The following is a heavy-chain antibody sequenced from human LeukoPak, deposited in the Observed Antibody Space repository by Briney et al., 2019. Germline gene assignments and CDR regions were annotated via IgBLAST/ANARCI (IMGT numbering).Heavy chain of an antibody. CDR1: GFAFSSYA. V-gene: IGHV3-30*04. Sequence: GGSLRLSCAASGFAFSSYAMHWVRQAPGKGLEWVAVISYDGSNKYYADSVKGRFTISRDNSKNTLYLQMNSLRAEDTAVYYCARVRYYYDSKRFDYWGQGTLVTVSS. CDR3: ARVRYYYDSKRFDY. CDR2: ISYDGSNK. J-gene: IGHJ4*02. D-gene: IGHD3-22*01.